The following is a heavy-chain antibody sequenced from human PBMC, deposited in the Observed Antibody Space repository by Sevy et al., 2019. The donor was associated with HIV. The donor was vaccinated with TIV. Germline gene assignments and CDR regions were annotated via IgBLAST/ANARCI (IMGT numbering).Heavy chain of an antibody. V-gene: IGHV3-9*01. CDR2: ISWSSGNI. D-gene: IGHD1-26*01. J-gene: IGHJ4*02. CDR1: GFTFDDYT. CDR3: VKDRSRSYSFDY. Sequence: GGSLRLSCAASGFTFDDYTMNWVRQAPGKGLEWVSGISWSSGNIAYADSVEGRFTISRDNAKNSLYLQMNSLRIEDTALYYCVKDRSRSYSFDYRGQGTLVTVSS.